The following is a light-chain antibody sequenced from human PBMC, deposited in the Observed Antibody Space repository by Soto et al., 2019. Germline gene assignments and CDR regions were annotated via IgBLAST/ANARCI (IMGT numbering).Light chain of an antibody. CDR1: KSVSSY. Sequence: EIVLTQSPATLSLSPGERATLSCRASKSVSSYLAWYQQKPGQAPRLLIYDASNRATGISARFSGSGSGTDFTLIISSLEPEDFAVYYCQQRSNWLGTFGQGTKVEIK. CDR2: DAS. J-gene: IGKJ1*01. CDR3: QQRSNWLGT. V-gene: IGKV3-11*01.